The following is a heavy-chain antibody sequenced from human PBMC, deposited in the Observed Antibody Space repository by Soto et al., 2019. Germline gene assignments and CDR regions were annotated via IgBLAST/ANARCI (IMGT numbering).Heavy chain of an antibody. D-gene: IGHD2-2*01. CDR1: GGTFSSYA. CDR3: ARDVGYADIVLVPAGSWFDP. CDR2: IIPIFGTA. Sequence: SVKVSCKASGGTFSSYAISWVRQAPGQGLEWMGGIIPIFGTANYAQKFQGRVTITADESTSTAYMELSSLRSEDTAVYYCARDVGYADIVLVPAGSWFDPWG. J-gene: IGHJ5*02. V-gene: IGHV1-69*13.